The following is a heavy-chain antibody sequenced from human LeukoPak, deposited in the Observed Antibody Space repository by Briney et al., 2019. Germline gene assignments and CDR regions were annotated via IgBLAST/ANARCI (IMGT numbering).Heavy chain of an antibody. D-gene: IGHD5-24*01. Sequence: INXNGGHTSYAPKFQGRVTMTRDTSTSTVFMELSSLRSEDTAVYYCARVADGSKSSYWYFDLWGRGTLVTVSS. CDR3: ARVADGSKSSYWYFDL. CDR2: INXNGGHT. V-gene: IGHV1-46*01. J-gene: IGHJ2*01.